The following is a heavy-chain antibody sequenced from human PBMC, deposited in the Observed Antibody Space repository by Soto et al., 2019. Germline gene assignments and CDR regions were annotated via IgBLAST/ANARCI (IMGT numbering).Heavy chain of an antibody. D-gene: IGHD3-16*02. V-gene: IGHV3-30-3*01. J-gene: IGHJ4*02. CDR3: ARAVDGRRLGELSHFDY. CDR2: ISYDGSNK. Sequence: QVQLVESGGGVVQPGRSLRLSCAASGFTFSSYAMHWVRQAPGKGLEWVAVISYDGSNKYYADSVKGRFTISRDNSKNTLYRQMNSLRAEDTAVYYYARAVDGRRLGELSHFDYWGQGTLVTVSS. CDR1: GFTFSSYA.